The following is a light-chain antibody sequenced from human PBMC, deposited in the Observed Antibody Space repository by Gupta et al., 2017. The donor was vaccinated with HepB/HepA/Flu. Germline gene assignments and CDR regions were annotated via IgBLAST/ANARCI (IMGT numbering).Light chain of an antibody. CDR3: QSYDSNLSGFWV. V-gene: IGLV1-40*01. Sequence: QSVLPQPPSVSGAPGQSVTISCTGSSSNIGAVYDVHWYQQLPGTAPKLLIYANSNRPAGVPDRFSGSKSGTAASLAITGLQAEDEADYYCQSYDSNLSGFWVFGGGTKLTVL. J-gene: IGLJ3*02. CDR2: ANS. CDR1: SSNIGAVYD.